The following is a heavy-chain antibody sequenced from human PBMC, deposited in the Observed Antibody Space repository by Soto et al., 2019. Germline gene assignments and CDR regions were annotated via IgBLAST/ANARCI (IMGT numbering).Heavy chain of an antibody. D-gene: IGHD3-10*01. CDR2: IIKDGGEK. Sequence: PGGSLRLSCAASGFTFSNYWMTWVRQAPGKGLEWVANIIKDGGEKSYADSVKGRFTISRDNAKNSLYLEMNSLRVEDTAVYYCARDWGGLGYWGQGTLVTVSS. J-gene: IGHJ4*02. CDR3: ARDWGGLGY. CDR1: GFTFSNYW. V-gene: IGHV3-7*03.